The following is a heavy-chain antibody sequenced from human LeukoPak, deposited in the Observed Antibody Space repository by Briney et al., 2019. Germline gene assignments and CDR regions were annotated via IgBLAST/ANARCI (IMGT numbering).Heavy chain of an antibody. D-gene: IGHD5-18*01. Sequence: GGSLRLSCAASGFTVSSNYMNWVRQAPGKGLEWVSVIYSGGSTYCADSVKGRFTISRDNSKNTPYLQMNSLRAEDTAVYYCARDVSYGWYYFDYWGQGTLVTVSS. J-gene: IGHJ4*02. CDR2: IYSGGST. V-gene: IGHV3-53*01. CDR1: GFTVSSNY. CDR3: ARDVSYGWYYFDY.